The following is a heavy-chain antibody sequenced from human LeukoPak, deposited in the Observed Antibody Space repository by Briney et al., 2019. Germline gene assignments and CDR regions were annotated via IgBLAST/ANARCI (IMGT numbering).Heavy chain of an antibody. D-gene: IGHD4-17*01. CDR1: GGSISTYF. Sequence: KPSETLSLTCTVSGGSISTYFWNWIRQPPGKGLEWIGYIYYSGSTNYNPSLKSRVTISVDTSKNQFSLKLSSVTAADTAVYYCARLRNDYDWYFDLWGRGTLVTVSS. CDR3: ARLRNDYDWYFDL. V-gene: IGHV4-59*08. CDR2: IYYSGST. J-gene: IGHJ2*01.